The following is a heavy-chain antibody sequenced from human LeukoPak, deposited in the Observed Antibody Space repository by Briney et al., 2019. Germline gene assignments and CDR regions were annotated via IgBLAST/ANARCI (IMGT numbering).Heavy chain of an antibody. Sequence: PGGSLRLSCAASGFTLSSYWVSWVRQAPGKGLEWVANINQDGSEKYYVDSVKGRFTISRDNAKNSVYLQMNSLRAEDTAVYYCARVPRGNSYSVEYWGQGTLVTVSS. CDR2: INQDGSEK. CDR3: ARVPRGNSYSVEY. J-gene: IGHJ4*02. CDR1: GFTLSSYW. D-gene: IGHD5-18*01. V-gene: IGHV3-7*01.